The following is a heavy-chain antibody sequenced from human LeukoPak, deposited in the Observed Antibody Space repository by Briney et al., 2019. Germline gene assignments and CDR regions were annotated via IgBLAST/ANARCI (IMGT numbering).Heavy chain of an antibody. CDR2: MSGSGDRT. CDR3: ARDRMGAILFFDY. CDR1: GGSISSSSYY. Sequence: PSETLSLTCTVSGGSISSSSYYWGWIRQPPGKGLEWVSAMSGSGDRTYYADSVKGRFTISRDNSKNTLYLQMNSLRAEDTDVYYCARDRMGAILFFDYWGQGTLVTVSS. V-gene: IGHV3-23*01. D-gene: IGHD1-26*01. J-gene: IGHJ4*02.